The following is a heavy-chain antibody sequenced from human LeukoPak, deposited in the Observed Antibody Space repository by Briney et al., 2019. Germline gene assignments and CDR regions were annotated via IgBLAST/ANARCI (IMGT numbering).Heavy chain of an antibody. D-gene: IGHD3-10*01. CDR2: MNPNSGNT. Sequence: ASVKVSCTASGYTFTSYDINWVRQATGQGLEWMGWMNPNSGNTGYAQKFQGRVTMTRNTSISTAYMELSSLRSEDTAVHYCARGQGYYYGSGSYYNGLRYYYYMDVWGKGTTVTISS. CDR1: GYTFTSYD. V-gene: IGHV1-8*01. J-gene: IGHJ6*03. CDR3: ARGQGYYYGSGSYYNGLRYYYYMDV.